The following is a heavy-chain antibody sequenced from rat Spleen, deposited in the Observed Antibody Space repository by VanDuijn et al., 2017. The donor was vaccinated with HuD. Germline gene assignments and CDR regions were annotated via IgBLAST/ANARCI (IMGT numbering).Heavy chain of an antibody. V-gene: IGHV5-7*01. CDR3: TRLDYGGSYFDY. CDR1: GFIFSDYN. J-gene: IGHJ2*01. D-gene: IGHD1-11*01. Sequence: EVQLMESGGGLVQPGRSLTLSCVVSGFIFSDYNMAWVRQAPKKGLEWVATIIYDGSRTYYRDSVKGRFTISRDNAKSTLYLQMDSLRSEDTATYYCTRLDYGGSYFDYWGQGVMVTVSS. CDR2: IIYDGSRT.